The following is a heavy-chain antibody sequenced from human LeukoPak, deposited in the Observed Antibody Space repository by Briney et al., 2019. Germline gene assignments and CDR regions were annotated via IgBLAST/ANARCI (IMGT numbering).Heavy chain of an antibody. D-gene: IGHD1-26*01. CDR2: ISAYNGNT. V-gene: IGHV1-18*04. J-gene: IGHJ1*01. CDR3: ARQNTGGSYYATYLQQ. CDR1: GYTFTGYY. Sequence: ASVKVSCKASGYTFTGYYMHWVRQAPGQGLEWMGWISAYNGNTNYAQKVQGRVSMTTDTSTNTAYMELRSLKSDDTAVYYCARQNTGGSYYATYLQQWGQGTLVTVSS.